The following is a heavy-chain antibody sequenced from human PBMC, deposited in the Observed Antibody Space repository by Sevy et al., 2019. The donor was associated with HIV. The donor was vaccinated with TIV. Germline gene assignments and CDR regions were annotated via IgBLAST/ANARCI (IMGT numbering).Heavy chain of an antibody. CDR3: ARAIALADSY. J-gene: IGHJ4*02. Sequence: GGSLRLSCAASGFTFSIYWMTWVRQAPGKGLEWVANIKPDGSKKYYVDSVKGQFTISRDNAENSLYLQMNSLRAEDTAVYYCARAIALADSYWGQGTQVTVSS. D-gene: IGHD6-13*01. CDR1: GFTFSIYW. CDR2: IKPDGSKK. V-gene: IGHV3-7*01.